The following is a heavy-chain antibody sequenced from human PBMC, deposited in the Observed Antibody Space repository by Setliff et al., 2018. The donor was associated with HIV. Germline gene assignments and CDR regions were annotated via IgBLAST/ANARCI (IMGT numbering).Heavy chain of an antibody. CDR2: INHSGST. CDR3: ARVDGYDFWSGYYTPHAFDI. CDR1: GGSFSGYY. V-gene: IGHV4-34*01. J-gene: IGHJ3*02. Sequence: PSETLSLTGAVYGGSFSGYYWSWIRQPPGKGLEWIGEINHSGSTNYNPSLKSRVTISVVTSKNQFSLKLSSVTAAGTAVYYCARVDGYDFWSGYYTPHAFDIWGQGTMVTVSS. D-gene: IGHD3-3*01.